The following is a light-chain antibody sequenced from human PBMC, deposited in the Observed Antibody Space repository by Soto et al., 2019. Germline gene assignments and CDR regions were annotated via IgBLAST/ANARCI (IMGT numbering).Light chain of an antibody. CDR1: QSISSY. CDR3: HQRSNWPRT. Sequence: EIVLTQSPATLSLSPGERATLSCRASQSISSYLAWSQHKPGQAPRLLIYDASNRATGIPARFSGSGSGTDFTLTISSLEPEDFAVYYCHQRSNWPRTFGQGTKVEIK. J-gene: IGKJ1*01. V-gene: IGKV3-11*01. CDR2: DAS.